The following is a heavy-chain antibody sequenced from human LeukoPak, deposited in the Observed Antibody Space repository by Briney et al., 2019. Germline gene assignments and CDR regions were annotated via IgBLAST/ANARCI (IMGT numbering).Heavy chain of an antibody. J-gene: IGHJ4*02. V-gene: IGHV3-49*03. Sequence: GGSLRLSCTASGFTFGDYAMSWFRQAPGKGLEWVGFIRSKAYGGATDYAASVKGRFTISRDDSKSIAYLQMNSLRPEDTAVYYCARENSGSYYQFDCWGQGTLVTVSS. CDR3: ARENSGSYYQFDC. CDR1: GFTFGDYA. CDR2: IRSKAYGGAT. D-gene: IGHD1-26*01.